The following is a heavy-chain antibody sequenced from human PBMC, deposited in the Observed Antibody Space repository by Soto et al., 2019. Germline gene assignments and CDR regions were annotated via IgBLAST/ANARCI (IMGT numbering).Heavy chain of an antibody. CDR2: ISAYNGNT. V-gene: IGHV1-18*01. CDR1: GYTFTSYG. J-gene: IGHJ4*02. Sequence: ASVKVSCKASGYTFTSYGISWVRQAPGQGLEWMGWISAYNGNTNYAQKLQGRVTMTTDTSTSTAYMELRSLRSDDTAVYYCASRLSSSPTLYYPYWGQGTLVTVSS. D-gene: IGHD6-6*01. CDR3: ASRLSSSPTLYYPY.